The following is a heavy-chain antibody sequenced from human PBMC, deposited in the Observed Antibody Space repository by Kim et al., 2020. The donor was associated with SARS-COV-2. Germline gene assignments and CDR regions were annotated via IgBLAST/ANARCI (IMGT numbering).Heavy chain of an antibody. J-gene: IGHJ6*02. CDR3: AKAVGFGELFPFYYYYGMDV. D-gene: IGHD3-10*01. Sequence: RFTISRDNSKNTLYLQMNSLRAEDTAVYYCAKAVGFGELFPFYYYYGMDVWGQGTTVTVSS. V-gene: IGHV3-30*02.